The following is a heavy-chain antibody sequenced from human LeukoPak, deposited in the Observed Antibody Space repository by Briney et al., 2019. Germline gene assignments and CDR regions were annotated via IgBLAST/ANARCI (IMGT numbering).Heavy chain of an antibody. CDR1: GGSISSYY. CDR2: IYYSGST. J-gene: IGHJ4*02. Sequence: PSETLSLTCTVSGGSISSYYWSWIRQPPGKGLEWIGYIYYSGSTNYNPSLKSRVTISVDTSKNQFSLKLSSVTAADTAVYYCARVGSGWELLSWGQGTLVTVSS. D-gene: IGHD1-26*01. V-gene: IGHV4-59*01. CDR3: ARVGSGWELLS.